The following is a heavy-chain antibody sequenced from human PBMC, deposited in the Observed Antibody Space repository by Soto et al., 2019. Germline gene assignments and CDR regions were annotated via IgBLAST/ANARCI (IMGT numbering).Heavy chain of an antibody. CDR1: GGSITSGDYY. Sequence: SETLSLTCNVSGGSITSGDYYWSWVRQPPGKGLEWIGYIYYSGSAYYNPSLKTRLAMSVDTSNNHFSLKLSSVTAADTAVYYCARINIAGTFYYDNWGQGTPVTVS. CDR3: ARINIAGTFYYDN. D-gene: IGHD6-13*01. V-gene: IGHV4-30-4*01. J-gene: IGHJ4*02. CDR2: IYYSGSA.